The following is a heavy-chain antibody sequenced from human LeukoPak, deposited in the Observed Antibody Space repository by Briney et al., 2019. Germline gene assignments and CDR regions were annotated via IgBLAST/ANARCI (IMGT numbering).Heavy chain of an antibody. V-gene: IGHV4-34*01. D-gene: IGHD1-26*01. J-gene: IGHJ5*02. Sequence: PSETLSLTCAVYGGSFSGYYWSWIRQPPGKELEWIGEINHSGSTNYNPSLKSRVTISVDTSKNQFSLKLSSVTAADTVVYYCARGSGVGATKSNWFDPWGQGTMVTVSS. CDR3: ARGSGVGATKSNWFDP. CDR2: INHSGST. CDR1: GGSFSGYY.